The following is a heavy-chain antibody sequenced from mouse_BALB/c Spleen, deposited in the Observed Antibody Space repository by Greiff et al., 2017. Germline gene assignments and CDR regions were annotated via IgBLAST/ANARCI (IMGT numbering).Heavy chain of an antibody. CDR3: ARDRAVDPAWFAY. J-gene: IGHJ3*01. V-gene: IGHV7-3*02. D-gene: IGHD1-1*01. CDR2: IRNKANGYTT. CDR1: GFTFTDYY. Sequence: EVQVVESGGGLVQPGGSLRLSCATSGFTFTDYYMSWVRQPPGKALEWLGFIRNKANGYTTEYSASVKGRFTISRDNSQSILYLQMNTLRAEDSATYYCARDRAVDPAWFAYWGQGTLVTVSA.